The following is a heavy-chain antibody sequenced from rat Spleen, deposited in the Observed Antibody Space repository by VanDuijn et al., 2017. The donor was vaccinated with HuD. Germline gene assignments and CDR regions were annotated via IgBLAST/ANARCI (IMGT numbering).Heavy chain of an antibody. V-gene: IGHV5-31*01. D-gene: IGHD1-9*01. CDR3: ARPTTGIPFNY. Sequence: EVQLVESGGGLVQPGRSLKLSCAASGFTFNYYWMTWIRQAPGKGLEWVATITSAGDTTFYPDSVEGRFTISRDNVKGTLYLQMNSLRSEDTAIYYCARPTTGIPFNYWGQGVMVTVSS. CDR1: GFTFNYYW. CDR2: ITSAGDTT. J-gene: IGHJ2*01.